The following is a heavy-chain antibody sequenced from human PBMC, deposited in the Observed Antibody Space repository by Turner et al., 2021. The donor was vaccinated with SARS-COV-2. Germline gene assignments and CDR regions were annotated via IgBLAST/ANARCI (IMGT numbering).Heavy chain of an antibody. V-gene: IGHV3-23*01. Sequence: EVQLLESGGGLVQPGGSLRLSCAASGFTFSSYAMSWVRQARGKGLEWVSAISGSGRSTYYADAVKGRFTISRDNSKNTLYLQMNSLRAEDTAIYYCAKDLWPYGDYARFDYWGQGTLVTVSS. CDR2: ISGSGRST. J-gene: IGHJ4*02. CDR1: GFTFSSYA. CDR3: AKDLWPYGDYARFDY. D-gene: IGHD4-17*01.